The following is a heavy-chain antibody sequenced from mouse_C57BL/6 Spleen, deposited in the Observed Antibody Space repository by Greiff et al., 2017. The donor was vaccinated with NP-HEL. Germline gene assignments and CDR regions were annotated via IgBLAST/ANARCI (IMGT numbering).Heavy chain of an antibody. CDR3: TTYYSTPFAY. J-gene: IGHJ3*01. V-gene: IGHV14-4*01. Sequence: EVHLVESGAELVRPGASVKLSCTASGFNIKDDYMHWVKQRPEQGLEWIGWIDPENGDTEYASKFQGKATITADTSSNTAYLQVSSLTSEDTDVYYCTTYYSTPFAYWGQGTLVTVSA. D-gene: IGHD2-5*01. CDR1: GFNIKDDY. CDR2: IDPENGDT.